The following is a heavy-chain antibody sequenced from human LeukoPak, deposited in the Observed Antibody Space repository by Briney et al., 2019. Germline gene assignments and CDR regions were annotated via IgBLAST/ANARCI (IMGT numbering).Heavy chain of an antibody. Sequence: PGGSLRLSCAASGFTFSSYSMNWVRQAPGKGLEWVSSISSSSSYIYYADSVKGRFTISRDNAKNSLYLQMNSLRAEDTAVYYCARDKYSYGPLDYGDYSGKGTPVTVSS. CDR1: GFTFSSYS. CDR3: ARDKYSYGPLDYGDY. V-gene: IGHV3-21*01. D-gene: IGHD5-18*01. CDR2: ISSSSSYI. J-gene: IGHJ4*02.